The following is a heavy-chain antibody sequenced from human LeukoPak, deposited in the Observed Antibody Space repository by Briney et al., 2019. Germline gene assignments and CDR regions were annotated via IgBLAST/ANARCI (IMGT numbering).Heavy chain of an antibody. D-gene: IGHD6-13*01. CDR3: ARDPNRWIAAAGYFDY. CDR1: GYTFTGYY. CDR2: INPNSGGT. J-gene: IGHJ4*02. Sequence: ASVKVSCKASGYTFTGYYMHWVRQAPGQGLEWMGWINPNSGGTNYAQKFQGRVTMTRDTSISTAYMGLSRLRSDDTAVYYCARDPNRWIAAAGYFDYWGQGTLVTVSS. V-gene: IGHV1-2*02.